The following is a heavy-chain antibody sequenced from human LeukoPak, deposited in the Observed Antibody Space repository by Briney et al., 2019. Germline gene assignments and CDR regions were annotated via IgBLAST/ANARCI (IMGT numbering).Heavy chain of an antibody. D-gene: IGHD5-12*01. J-gene: IGHJ4*02. CDR3: AKDRSGYDYYGQYYFDY. CDR2: IRYDGSNK. Sequence: GGSLRLSCAASGFTFSSYGMHWVRQAPGKGLEWVAFIRYDGSNKYYADSVKGRFTISRDNSKNTLYLQMNSLRAEDTAVYYCAKDRSGYDYYGQYYFDYWGQGALVTVSS. V-gene: IGHV3-30*02. CDR1: GFTFSSYG.